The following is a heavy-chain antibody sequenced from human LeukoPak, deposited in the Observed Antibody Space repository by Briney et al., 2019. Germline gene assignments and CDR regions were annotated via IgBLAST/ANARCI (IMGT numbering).Heavy chain of an antibody. D-gene: IGHD6-13*01. CDR3: ARVIYGIGKQQLFDY. Sequence: ASVKVSCKASGYTFTSYGISWVRQAPGQGLEWMGWISAYNGNTNYAQKLQGRVTMTTDTSTSTAYMELRSLRSDDTAVYYCARVIYGIGKQQLFDYWGQGTLVTVSS. CDR2: ISAYNGNT. J-gene: IGHJ4*02. CDR1: GYTFTSYG. V-gene: IGHV1-18*04.